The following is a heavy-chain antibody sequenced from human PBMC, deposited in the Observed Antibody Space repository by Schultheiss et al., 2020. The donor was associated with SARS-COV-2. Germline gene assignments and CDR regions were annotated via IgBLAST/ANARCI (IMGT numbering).Heavy chain of an antibody. CDR3: GRSGTGGWRNPIHS. J-gene: IGHJ4*02. CDR1: GFTFSSYC. CDR2: ISGSGSQT. Sequence: GGSLRLSCAASGFTFSSYCMSWVRLAPGKGLEWVSYISGSGSQTDYTDSVKGRFIISRDNAKKSVSLQMNRLTVDDTAVYYCGRSGTGGWRNPIHSWGRGTLVTVSS. D-gene: IGHD3-10*01. V-gene: IGHV3-21*04.